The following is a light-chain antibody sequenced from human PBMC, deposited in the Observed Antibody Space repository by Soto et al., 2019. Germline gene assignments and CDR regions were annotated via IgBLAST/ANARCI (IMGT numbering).Light chain of an antibody. CDR3: QQYNKWRT. CDR2: GAS. V-gene: IGKV3-15*01. CDR1: ESVSSK. Sequence: EIVMTQSPATLSVSPGERATLSCRASESVSSKLAWYQQKPVQAPRLLIYGASTRATGITARISGSGSGTELTLTRSSLQSEDFAGYYCQQYNKWRTFGPGSKVEVK. J-gene: IGKJ1*01.